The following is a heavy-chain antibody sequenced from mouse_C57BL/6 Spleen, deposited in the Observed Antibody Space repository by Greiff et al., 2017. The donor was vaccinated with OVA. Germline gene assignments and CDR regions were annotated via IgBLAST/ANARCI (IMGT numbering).Heavy chain of an antibody. CDR3: ARDGGDGYPSGFAY. D-gene: IGHD2-3*01. CDR1: GFTFSDYY. CDR2: INYDGSST. V-gene: IGHV5-16*01. J-gene: IGHJ3*01. Sequence: EVQLVESEGGLVQPGSSMKLSCTASGFTFSDYYMAWVRQVPEKGLEWVANINYDGSSTYYLDSLKSRFIISRDNAKNILYLQMSSLKSEDTATYYCARDGGDGYPSGFAYWGQGTLVTVSA.